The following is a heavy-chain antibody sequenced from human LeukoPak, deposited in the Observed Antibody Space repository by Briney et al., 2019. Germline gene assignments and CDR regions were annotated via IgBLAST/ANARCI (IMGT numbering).Heavy chain of an antibody. Sequence: EASVKVSCKVSGYTLTELSMHWVRQAPGKGLEWMGGFDPEDGETIYAQKFQGRVTMTTDTSTSTAYMELRSLRSDDTAVYYCARGRYYYDSSGFDPWGQGTLVTVSS. J-gene: IGHJ5*02. D-gene: IGHD3-22*01. V-gene: IGHV1-24*01. CDR1: GYTLTELS. CDR2: FDPEDGET. CDR3: ARGRYYYDSSGFDP.